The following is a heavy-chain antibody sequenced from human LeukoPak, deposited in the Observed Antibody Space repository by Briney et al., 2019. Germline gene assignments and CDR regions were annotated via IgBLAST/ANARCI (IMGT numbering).Heavy chain of an antibody. J-gene: IGHJ4*02. CDR3: AKARGGTYQTYFFDY. CDR2: IWYDGSNK. V-gene: IGHV3-33*06. Sequence: GRSLRLSCAASGFTFSSYGMHRVRQAPGKGREGVAVIWYDGSNKYYADSVKGRFNISRDNSKNTLYRQMNSLRAEDTAVYYCAKARGGTYQTYFFDYWGQGTLVTVSS. CDR1: GFTFSSYG. D-gene: IGHD1-26*01.